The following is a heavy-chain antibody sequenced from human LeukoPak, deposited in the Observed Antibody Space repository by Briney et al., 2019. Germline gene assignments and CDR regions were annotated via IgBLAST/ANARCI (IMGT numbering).Heavy chain of an antibody. CDR1: GGSISSSSYY. D-gene: IGHD6-6*01. V-gene: IGHV4-39*07. Sequence: PSETLSLTCTVSGGSISSSSYYWGWIRQPPGKGLEWIGSIYYSGSTYYNPSLKSRVTISVDTSKNQFSLQLSSVTAADTAVYYGARDDSSWSRWFDRWGQGTVVSV. CDR2: IYYSGST. CDR3: ARDDSSWSRWFDR. J-gene: IGHJ5*02.